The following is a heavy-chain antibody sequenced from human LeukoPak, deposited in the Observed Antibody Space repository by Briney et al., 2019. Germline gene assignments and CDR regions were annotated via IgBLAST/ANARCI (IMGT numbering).Heavy chain of an antibody. D-gene: IGHD2-21*01. CDR3: AKAPVTTCRGAYCYPFDY. J-gene: IGHJ4*02. Sequence: GGSLRLSCAASGFTVSSNYMSWVRQAPGKGLEWVSIIYSGGSTFYADSVKGRFTISRDSSKNTLFLQMNRLRPEDAAVYYCAKAPVTTCRGAYCYPFDYWGQGTLVTVSS. CDR1: GFTVSSNY. V-gene: IGHV3-53*01. CDR2: IYSGGST.